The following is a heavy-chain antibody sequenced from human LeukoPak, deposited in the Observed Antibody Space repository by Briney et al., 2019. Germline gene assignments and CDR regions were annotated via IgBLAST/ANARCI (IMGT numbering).Heavy chain of an antibody. CDR3: ARIAMWDCSGGSCYSAGFDY. CDR1: GFTFSSYG. CDR2: IWYDGSNK. V-gene: IGHV3-33*01. Sequence: PGRSLRLSCAASGFTFSSYGMHWVRQAPGKGLEWVAAIWYDGSNKYYADSVKGRFTISRDNSKNTLYLQMNSLRAEDTAVYYCARIAMWDCSGGSCYSAGFDYWGQGTLVTVSS. J-gene: IGHJ4*02. D-gene: IGHD2-15*01.